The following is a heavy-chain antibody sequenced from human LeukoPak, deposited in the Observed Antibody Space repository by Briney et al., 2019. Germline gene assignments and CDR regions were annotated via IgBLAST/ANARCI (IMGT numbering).Heavy chain of an antibody. D-gene: IGHD1-26*01. CDR2: ISYSGST. CDR3: ARAEVGATRGLHY. J-gene: IGHJ4*02. Sequence: ASETLSLSCTVSGGSIGSSSYYWGWIRQSPGKGLEWIGSISYSGSTYYNPSLKSRVTISVDTSKNQFSLKLSSVTAADTAVYYCARAEVGATRGLHYWGQGTLVTVSS. V-gene: IGHV4-39*02. CDR1: GGSIGSSSYY.